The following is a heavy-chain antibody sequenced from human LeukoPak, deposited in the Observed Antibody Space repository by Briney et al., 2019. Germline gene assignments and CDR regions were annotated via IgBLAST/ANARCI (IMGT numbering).Heavy chain of an antibody. D-gene: IGHD6-13*01. CDR1: GFTFGDYA. V-gene: IGHV3-49*03. J-gene: IGHJ4*02. CDR2: IRSKPYGGTT. CDR3: TRDQAVAAPYYFDY. Sequence: GGSLRLSCTASGFTFGDYAMSWFRQAPGKWLEWVGFIRSKPYGGTTEYAASVKGRFSISEDDSKSIAYLQMNSLKTEDTAVYYCTRDQAVAAPYYFDYWGQGTLVTVSS.